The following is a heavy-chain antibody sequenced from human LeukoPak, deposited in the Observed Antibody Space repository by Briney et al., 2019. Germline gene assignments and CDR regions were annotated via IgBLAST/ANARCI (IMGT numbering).Heavy chain of an antibody. V-gene: IGHV3-30*02. CDR1: GFTFSSYA. Sequence: GGSLRLSCAASGFTFSSYAMSWVRQAPGKGLEWVAFIRYDGSNKYYADSVKGRFTISRDNSKNTLYLQMNSLRAEDTAVYYCAKQSVAMGDFDYWGQGTLVTVSS. CDR2: IRYDGSNK. D-gene: IGHD5-12*01. CDR3: AKQSVAMGDFDY. J-gene: IGHJ4*02.